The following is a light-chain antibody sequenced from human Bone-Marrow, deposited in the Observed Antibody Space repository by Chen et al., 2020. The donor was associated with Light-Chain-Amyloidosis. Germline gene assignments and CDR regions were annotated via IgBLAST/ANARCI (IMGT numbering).Light chain of an antibody. J-gene: IGKJ4*01. CDR3: QQYGTSPLT. CDR2: GAS. V-gene: IGKV3-20*01. CDR1: QSVDTY. Sequence: EIVLTQSPATLSLSPGERATLSCRASQSVDTYLVWYQQKPGQPPRLLISGASTRASGIPARFSGSGSGTDFTLPINRLEPEDFAMYYCQQYGTSPLTFGGGTKVEIK.